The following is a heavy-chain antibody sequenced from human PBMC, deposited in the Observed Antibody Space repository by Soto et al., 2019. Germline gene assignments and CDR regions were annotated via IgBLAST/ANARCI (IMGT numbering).Heavy chain of an antibody. J-gene: IGHJ4*02. CDR1: GGSISSGDYY. CDR3: ARQEIHYDSSGSSPDY. Sequence: PSETLSLTCTVSGGSISSGDYYWSWIRQPPGKGLEWIGYIYYSGSTYYNPSLKSRVTISVDTSKNQFSLKLSSVTAADTAVYYCARQEIHYDSSGSSPDYWGQGTPVTVSS. V-gene: IGHV4-30-4*01. CDR2: IYYSGST. D-gene: IGHD3-22*01.